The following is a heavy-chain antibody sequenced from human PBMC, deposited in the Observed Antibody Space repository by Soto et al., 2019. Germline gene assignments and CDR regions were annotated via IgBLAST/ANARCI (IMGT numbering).Heavy chain of an antibody. CDR1: GFTFSSYG. CDR3: AKDHGFMTTYYYGMDV. J-gene: IGHJ6*02. CDR2: ISYDGSNK. D-gene: IGHD4-4*01. V-gene: IGHV3-30*18. Sequence: SLRLSCAASGFTFSSYGMHWVRQAPGKGLEWVAVISYDGSNKYYADSVKGRFTISRDNSKNTLYLQMNSLRAEDTAVYYCAKDHGFMTTYYYGMDVWGQGTTVTVSS.